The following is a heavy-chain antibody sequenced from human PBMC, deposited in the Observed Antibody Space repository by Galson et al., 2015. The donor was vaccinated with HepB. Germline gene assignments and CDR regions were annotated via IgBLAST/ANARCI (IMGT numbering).Heavy chain of an antibody. CDR3: AGRKYSTGIDY. Sequence: QVQLQEPGPGLVKPSQTLSLTCTVSGGSISSGGYYWSWIRQLPGKGLEWIGYIYYSGSTYYNPSLKSRITISIDTSKSQFSLKLRSVTAADTAVYYCAGRKYSTGIDYWGQGTLVSVSS. CDR1: GGSISSGGYY. J-gene: IGHJ4*02. CDR2: IYYSGST. D-gene: IGHD6-25*01. V-gene: IGHV4-31*03.